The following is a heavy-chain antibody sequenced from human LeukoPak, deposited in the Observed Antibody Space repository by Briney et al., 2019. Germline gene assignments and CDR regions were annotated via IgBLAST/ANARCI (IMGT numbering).Heavy chain of an antibody. CDR2: IYTSGST. V-gene: IGHV4-4*07. J-gene: IGHJ5*02. Sequence: SETLSLTCTVSGGSVSSYYWSWIRQPAGKGLERIGRIYTSGSTNYNPSLKSRATISVDKSKNQFSLKLNSVTAADTAVYYCARDTGSSNWFDPWGQGTLVTVSS. CDR3: ARDTGSSNWFDP. D-gene: IGHD6-6*01. CDR1: GGSVSSYY.